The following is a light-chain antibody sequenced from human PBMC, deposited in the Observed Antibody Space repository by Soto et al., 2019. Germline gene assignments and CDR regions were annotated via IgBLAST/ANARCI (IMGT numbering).Light chain of an antibody. J-gene: IGKJ1*01. V-gene: IGKV3-15*01. Sequence: EIVMTQPPATLSVSPGERATLSCRASQSVSSNVAWYQQKPGQAPRLLIYSVSTRATGIPARFSGSGSGTEFTLTISSLQPEDFATYYCQQSYSTLRTFGQGTKVDIK. CDR3: QQSYSTLRT. CDR1: QSVSSN. CDR2: SVS.